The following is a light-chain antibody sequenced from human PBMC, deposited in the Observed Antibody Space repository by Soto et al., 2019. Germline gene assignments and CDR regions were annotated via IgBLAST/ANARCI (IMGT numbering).Light chain of an antibody. CDR1: SSDVGGYNY. Sequence: QSALNQPASVSGSPGQSITISCTGTSSDVGGYNYVSWYQQHPGKAPKLMIYDVSNRPSGFSNRFSGSKAGSTASLTISGLQAEDEADYYCSSYTSSSTLVFGGGTKVTVL. CDR2: DVS. J-gene: IGLJ2*01. CDR3: SSYTSSSTLV. V-gene: IGLV2-14*01.